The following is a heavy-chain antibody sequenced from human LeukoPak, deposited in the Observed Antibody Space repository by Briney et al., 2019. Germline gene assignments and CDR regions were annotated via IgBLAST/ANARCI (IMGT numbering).Heavy chain of an antibody. CDR2: INHSGST. Sequence: SETLSLTCAVYGGSFSGYYWSWIRQPPGKGLEWIGEINHSGSTNYNPSLKSRVTISVDTSKNQFSLKLSSVTAADTAVYYCARARGIMDVWGQGTTVTVSS. CDR1: GGSFSGYY. J-gene: IGHJ6*02. CDR3: ARARGIMDV. V-gene: IGHV4-34*01.